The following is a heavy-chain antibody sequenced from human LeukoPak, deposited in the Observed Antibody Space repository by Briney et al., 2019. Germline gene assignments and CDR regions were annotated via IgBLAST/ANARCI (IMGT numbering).Heavy chain of an antibody. J-gene: IGHJ4*02. D-gene: IGHD3-3*01. CDR1: GSSISSSNW. CDR3: ARGGCYYDFWSGYCPSFDY. CDR2: VYHSGST. Sequence: SGTLSLTCAVSGSSISSSNWWSWVRQPPGKGLEWIGEVYHSGSTNYNPSLKSRVTISVDKSKNQFSLKLSSVTAADTAVYYCARGGCYYDFWSGYCPSFDYWGQGTLVTVSS. V-gene: IGHV4-4*02.